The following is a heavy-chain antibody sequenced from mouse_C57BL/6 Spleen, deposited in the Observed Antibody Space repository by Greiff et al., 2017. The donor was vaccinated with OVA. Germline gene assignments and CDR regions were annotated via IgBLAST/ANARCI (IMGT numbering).Heavy chain of an antibody. V-gene: IGHV2-5*01. CDR3: AKNGADYPAWFAY. Sequence: VKLQESGPGLVQPSQSLSITCTVSGFSLTSYGVHWVRQSPGKGLEWLGVIWRGGSTDYNAAFMSRLSITKDNSKSQVFFKMNSLQADDTAIYYCAKNGADYPAWFAYWGQGTLVTVSA. J-gene: IGHJ3*01. CDR1: GFSLTSYG. D-gene: IGHD2-4*01. CDR2: IWRGGST.